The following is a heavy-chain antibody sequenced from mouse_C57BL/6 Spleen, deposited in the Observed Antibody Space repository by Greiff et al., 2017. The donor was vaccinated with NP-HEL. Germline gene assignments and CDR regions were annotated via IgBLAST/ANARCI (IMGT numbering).Heavy chain of an antibody. Sequence: VQLQQSGPELVKPGASVKISCKASGYTFTDYYMNWVKQSHGKSLEWIGDINPNNGGTSYNQKFKGKATLTVDKSSSTAYMELRSLTSEDSAVYYCASLTAFDYWGQGTTLTVSS. D-gene: IGHD4-1*01. CDR1: GYTFTDYY. CDR3: ASLTAFDY. J-gene: IGHJ2*01. CDR2: INPNNGGT. V-gene: IGHV1-26*01.